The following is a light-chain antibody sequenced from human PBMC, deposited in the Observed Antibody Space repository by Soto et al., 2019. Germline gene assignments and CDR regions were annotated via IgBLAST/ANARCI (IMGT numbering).Light chain of an antibody. Sequence: EIVLTQSPGTLSLSPGERATLSCRASQSVSSSYLAWYQQKPGQAPRLLIYGASSRATGIPDRFSGSESGTDFTLTISRLEPEDFAVSYCQQYGSSPFTFGPVTKVDIK. CDR1: QSVSSSY. CDR2: GAS. J-gene: IGKJ3*01. CDR3: QQYGSSPFT. V-gene: IGKV3-20*01.